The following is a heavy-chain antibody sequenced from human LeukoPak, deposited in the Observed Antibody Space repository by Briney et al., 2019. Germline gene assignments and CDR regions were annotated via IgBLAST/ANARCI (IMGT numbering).Heavy chain of an antibody. J-gene: IGHJ4*02. D-gene: IGHD3-10*01. CDR3: AKRGPIYSATPGNYFDH. CDR2: ISGSDDGT. V-gene: IGHV3-23*01. Sequence: GGSLRLSCAASGFTSSRCGMTWVRQAPGKGLEWVSSISGSDDGTYYADSVKGRFTISRDNSKNTVYLQMNSLSAEDTAIYYCAKRGPIYSATPGNYFDHWGQGTLVTISS. CDR1: GFTSSRCG.